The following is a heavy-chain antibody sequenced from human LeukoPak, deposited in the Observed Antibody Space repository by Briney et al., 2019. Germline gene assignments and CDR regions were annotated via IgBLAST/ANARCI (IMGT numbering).Heavy chain of an antibody. CDR1: GGSFSGYY. Sequence: SETLSLTCAVYGGSFSGYYWSWIRQPPGKGLEWIGEINHSGSTNYNPSLKSRVTISVDTSKNQFSLKLSSVTAADTAVYYCARVGGYDFWSGYYRHWFDPWGQETLVTVSS. V-gene: IGHV4-34*01. CDR2: INHSGST. D-gene: IGHD3-3*01. CDR3: ARVGGYDFWSGYYRHWFDP. J-gene: IGHJ5*02.